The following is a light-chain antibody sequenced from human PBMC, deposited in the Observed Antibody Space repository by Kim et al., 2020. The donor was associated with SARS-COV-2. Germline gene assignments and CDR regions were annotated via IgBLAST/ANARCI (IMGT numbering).Light chain of an antibody. CDR1: QDIDNH. Sequence: DIQMTQSPSSLSASVGDRVTITCQASQDIDNHLNWYQQKPGKAPKLLIYTASNLETGVPSRFSGGGSGTDFTLTITNLQSADIGTYYCQHYGNMFTFGPGTKLEI. CDR3: QHYGNMFT. CDR2: TAS. J-gene: IGKJ2*01. V-gene: IGKV1-33*01.